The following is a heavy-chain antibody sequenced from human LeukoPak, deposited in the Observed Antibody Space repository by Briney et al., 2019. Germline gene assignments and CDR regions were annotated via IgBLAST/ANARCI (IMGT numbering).Heavy chain of an antibody. Sequence: GSLRLSCAASGFTFSSYAMSWVRQAPGKGLEWIGEINHSGSTNYNPSLKSRVTISVDTSKNQFSLKLSSVTAADTAVYYCARGPGYDFWSGSHYYYGMDVWGQGTTVTVSS. CDR2: INHSGST. D-gene: IGHD3-3*01. V-gene: IGHV4-34*01. CDR1: GFTFSSYA. J-gene: IGHJ6*02. CDR3: ARGPGYDFWSGSHYYYGMDV.